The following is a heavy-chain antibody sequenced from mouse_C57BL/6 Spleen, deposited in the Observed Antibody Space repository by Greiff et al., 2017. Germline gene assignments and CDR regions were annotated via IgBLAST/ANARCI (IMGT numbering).Heavy chain of an antibody. V-gene: IGHV5-6*02. J-gene: IGHJ2*01. D-gene: IGHD3-2*02. CDR2: ISRGGSYT. Sequence: EVKLLQSGGDLVKPGASLKLSCAASGYTFSSYCMSWVRQTPGKRLEWVATISRGGSYTYYPDSLKGRFTMSRANAKNTRYLQMSSLTSEDTAMDYYGGRDRSGYAFDYWGQGTTLTVSA. CDR3: GGRDRSGYAFDY. CDR1: GYTFSSYC.